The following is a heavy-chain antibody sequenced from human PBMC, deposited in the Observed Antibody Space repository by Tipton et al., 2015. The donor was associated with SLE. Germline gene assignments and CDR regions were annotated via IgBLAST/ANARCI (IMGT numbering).Heavy chain of an antibody. J-gene: IGHJ4*02. Sequence: TLSLTCGVYGGSLSGYYWTWIRQPPGKGLEWIGYIYYRGSTNYNPSLKSRVTISVDTSKNQFSLKLSSVTAADTAVYYCTRGVGARGSNLDYWGQGSLVTVSS. V-gene: IGHV4-59*01. D-gene: IGHD1-26*01. CDR1: GGSLSGYY. CDR3: TRGVGARGSNLDY. CDR2: IYYRGST.